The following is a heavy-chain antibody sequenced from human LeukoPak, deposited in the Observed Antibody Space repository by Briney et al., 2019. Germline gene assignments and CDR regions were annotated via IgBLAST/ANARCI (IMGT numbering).Heavy chain of an antibody. D-gene: IGHD3-22*01. Sequence: GGSLRLSCAASGFTFSSFWMTWVRQAPGKGLEWVASIKQDGSEKYYVNSVKGRFTISRDNAKDSLYLQMNSLRAEDTAVYYCARDCEDYYDSSGYYPGYWGQGTLVTVSS. V-gene: IGHV3-7*01. CDR1: GFTFSSFW. J-gene: IGHJ4*02. CDR3: ARDCEDYYDSSGYYPGY. CDR2: IKQDGSEK.